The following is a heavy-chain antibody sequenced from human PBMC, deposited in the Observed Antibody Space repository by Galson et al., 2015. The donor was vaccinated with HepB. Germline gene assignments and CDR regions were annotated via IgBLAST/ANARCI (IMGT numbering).Heavy chain of an antibody. CDR1: GFTFSSYA. CDR2: ITSTGGST. D-gene: IGHD7-27*01. Sequence: SLRLSCAASGFTFSSYAIAWVRQAPGKGLEWVSIITSTGGSTYYADSVKGRFTISRDNSKNTLYLQMNSLRAEDTAVYYCAKHPNWGWNYYFDYWGQGTLVTVSS. V-gene: IGHV3-23*01. CDR3: AKHPNWGWNYYFDY. J-gene: IGHJ4*02.